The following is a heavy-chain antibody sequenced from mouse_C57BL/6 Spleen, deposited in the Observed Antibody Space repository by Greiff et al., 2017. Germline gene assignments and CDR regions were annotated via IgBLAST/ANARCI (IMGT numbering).Heavy chain of an antibody. CDR3: ASLITSVVVFDY. Sequence: ESGPGLVKPSQSLSLTCSVTGYSITSGYYWNWIRQFPGNKLEWMGYISYDGSNNYNPSLNNRISITRDTSKNQFFLKLNSVTTEDTATYYCASLITSVVVFDYWGQGTTLTVSS. V-gene: IGHV3-6*01. J-gene: IGHJ2*01. CDR2: ISYDGSN. D-gene: IGHD1-1*01. CDR1: GYSITSGYY.